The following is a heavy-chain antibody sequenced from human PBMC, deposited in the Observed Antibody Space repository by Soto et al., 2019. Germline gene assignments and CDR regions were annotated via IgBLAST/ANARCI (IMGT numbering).Heavy chain of an antibody. Sequence: EVQLVESGGGLVQPGGSLRLSCAASGFAFGNSWMTWVRQAPGKGLEWVANIKGDGSAKSYLDSVRGRFTVSRDNAENSLFQQMNILRADDTALYYCARNVSPGSGGYYLDAFDIWGQGTMVTVSS. CDR3: ARNVSPGSGGYYLDAFDI. V-gene: IGHV3-7*05. J-gene: IGHJ3*02. CDR1: GFAFGNSW. CDR2: IKGDGSAK. D-gene: IGHD6-25*01.